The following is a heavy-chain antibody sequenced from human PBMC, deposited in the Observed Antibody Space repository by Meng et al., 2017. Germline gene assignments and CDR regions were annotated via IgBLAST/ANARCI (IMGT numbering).Heavy chain of an antibody. D-gene: IGHD3-22*01. V-gene: IGHV1-18*01. J-gene: IGHJ4*02. CDR1: GYTFTSYG. CDR3: ARVSLDLYMIVVVNFDY. Sequence: QVQLVQSGAEVKKPGASVKVPCKASGYTFTSYGISWVRQAPGQGLEWMGWISAYNGSTNYAQKLQGRVTMTTDTSTSTAYMELRSLRSDDTAVYYCARVSLDLYMIVVVNFDYWGQGTLVTVSS. CDR2: ISAYNGST.